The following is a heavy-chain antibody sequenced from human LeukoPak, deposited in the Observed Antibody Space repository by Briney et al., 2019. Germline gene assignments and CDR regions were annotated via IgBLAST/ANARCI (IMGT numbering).Heavy chain of an antibody. J-gene: IGHJ4*02. CDR1: GYTFTGYY. D-gene: IGHD1-26*01. CDR3: ARVIIVGVTSFDY. Sequence: ASVKVSCKASGYTFTGYYMHWVRQAPGQGLEWMGRINPNSGGTNYAQKFQGRVTMTRDTSISTAYMELSRLRSDDTAVYYCARVIIVGVTSFDYWGQGTLVTVSS. V-gene: IGHV1-2*06. CDR2: INPNSGGT.